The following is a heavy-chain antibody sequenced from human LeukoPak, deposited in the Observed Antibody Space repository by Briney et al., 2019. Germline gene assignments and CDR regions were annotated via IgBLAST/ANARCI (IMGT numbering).Heavy chain of an antibody. J-gene: IGHJ6*03. Sequence: SETLSLTCTVSGGSIHNNYWSWIRQPPGKGLEWIGSMYSSGKSDYSPSLKNRVTMSIDTSKNQFSLKLSSVTAADTAVYYCARIIRAVAGIGYYYYMDVWGKGTTVTVSS. CDR1: GGSIHNNY. D-gene: IGHD6-13*01. V-gene: IGHV4-59*01. CDR2: MYSSGKS. CDR3: ARIIRAVAGIGYYYYMDV.